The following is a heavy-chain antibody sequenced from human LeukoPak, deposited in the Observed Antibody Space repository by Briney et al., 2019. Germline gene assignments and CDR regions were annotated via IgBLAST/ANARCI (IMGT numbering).Heavy chain of an antibody. CDR3: ARAVPYYLGSESTEEFDY. Sequence: ASLKVSCKASGYTFTDDYIHWVRQAPGQGLEWMGWINVNSGGTNYAQKFYARVTMTRDTSISTAYMELSRLRSDDTAVYYCARAVPYYLGSESTEEFDYWGQGTLVTVSS. V-gene: IGHV1-2*02. CDR2: INVNSGGT. J-gene: IGHJ4*02. D-gene: IGHD3-10*01. CDR1: GYTFTDDY.